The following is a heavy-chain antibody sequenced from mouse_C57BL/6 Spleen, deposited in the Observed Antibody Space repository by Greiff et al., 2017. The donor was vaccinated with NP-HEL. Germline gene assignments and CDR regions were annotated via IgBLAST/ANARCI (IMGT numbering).Heavy chain of an antibody. Sequence: VQLQQSGPELVKPGASVKISCKASGYSFTDYNMNRVKQSNGKSLEWIGVINPNYGTTSYNQKFKGKATFTVDQSSSTAYMQLNSLTPEDSAGYDCAREEYYGSSPGYAMDYWGQGTSVTVSS. CDR2: INPNYGTT. V-gene: IGHV1-39*01. CDR1: GYSFTDYN. J-gene: IGHJ4*01. D-gene: IGHD1-1*01. CDR3: AREEYYGSSPGYAMDY.